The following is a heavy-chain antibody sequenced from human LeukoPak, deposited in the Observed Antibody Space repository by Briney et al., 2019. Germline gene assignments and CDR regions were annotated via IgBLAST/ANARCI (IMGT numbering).Heavy chain of an antibody. CDR3: ASAVIHYYDSSGYLN. D-gene: IGHD3-22*01. J-gene: IGHJ4*02. V-gene: IGHV4-39*07. CDR2: IYYSGST. CDR1: GGSISSSSYY. Sequence: SETLSLTCTVSGGSISSSSYYWGWIRQPPGKGLEWIGSIYYSGSTNYNPSLKSRVTISVDTSKNQFSLKLSSVTAADTAVYYCASAVIHYYDSSGYLNWGQGTLVTVSS.